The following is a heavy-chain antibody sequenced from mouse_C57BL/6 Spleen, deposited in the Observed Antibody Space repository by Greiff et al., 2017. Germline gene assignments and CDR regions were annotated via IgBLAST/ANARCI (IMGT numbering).Heavy chain of an antibody. Sequence: QVQLQQSGPELVKPGASVKISCKASGYAFSSSWVNWVKQRPGKGLEWIGRIYPGDGDTNYNGKFKGKATLTADKSSSTAYMQLSSLTSEDSAVYFCARGTTVVAPYAMDYWGQGTSVTVSS. CDR2: IYPGDGDT. CDR1: GYAFSSSW. V-gene: IGHV1-82*01. CDR3: ARGTTVVAPYAMDY. J-gene: IGHJ4*01. D-gene: IGHD1-1*01.